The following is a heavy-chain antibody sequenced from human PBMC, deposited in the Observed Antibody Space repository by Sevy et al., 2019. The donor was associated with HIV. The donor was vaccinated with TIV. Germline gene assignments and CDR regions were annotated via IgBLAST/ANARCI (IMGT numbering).Heavy chain of an antibody. Sequence: GGSLRLSCAASGFAFSSHAMHWVRQAPGKGLEWVAVISYEGTEKFYAASVEGRLTISTDNSKSMLSLQINSLRPEDMSVYYCARDVGYSIKWCPLYWGHGTLVTVSS. D-gene: IGHD6-13*01. CDR1: GFAFSSHA. CDR3: ARDVGYSIKWCPLY. V-gene: IGHV3-30-3*01. J-gene: IGHJ4*01. CDR2: ISYEGTEK.